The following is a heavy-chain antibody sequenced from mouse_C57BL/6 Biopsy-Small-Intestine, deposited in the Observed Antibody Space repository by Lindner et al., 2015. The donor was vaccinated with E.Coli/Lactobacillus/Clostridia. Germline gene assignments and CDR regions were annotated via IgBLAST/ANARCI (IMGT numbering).Heavy chain of an antibody. CDR3: ARDQAYYSYYFDY. Sequence: VQLQESGGGLVKPGGSLKLSCAASGFTFSSYAMSWVRQTPEKRLEWVATISDGGSYTYYPDNVKGRFTISRDNAKNNLYLQLSHLKSEDTAIYYCARDQAYYSYYFDYWGQGTTLTVSS. CDR2: ISDGGSYT. D-gene: IGHD2-12*01. V-gene: IGHV5-4*01. J-gene: IGHJ2*01. CDR1: GFTFSSYA.